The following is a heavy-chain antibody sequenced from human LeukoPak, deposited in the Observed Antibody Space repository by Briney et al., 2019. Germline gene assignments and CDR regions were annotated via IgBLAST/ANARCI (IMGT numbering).Heavy chain of an antibody. J-gene: IGHJ4*02. Sequence: GESLKISCKGSGYSFTSYWIGWVRQMPGKGLEWMGIIYPGDSDTRYSPSFQGQVTISADKSISTAYLQWSSLKASDTAMYYCARGSYDISTGIPAFFDYWGQGTLVTVSS. CDR2: IYPGDSDT. CDR1: GYSFTSYW. CDR3: ARGSYDISTGIPAFFDY. D-gene: IGHD3-9*01. V-gene: IGHV5-51*01.